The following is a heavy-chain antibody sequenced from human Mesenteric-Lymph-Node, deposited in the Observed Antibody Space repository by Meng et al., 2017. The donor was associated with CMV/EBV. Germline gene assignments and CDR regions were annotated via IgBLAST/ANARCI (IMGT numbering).Heavy chain of an antibody. CDR1: SYTFTSYG. J-gene: IGHJ1*01. CDR2: ISAYNSNT. CDR3: ARDSTRGVVPAVAFQH. D-gene: IGHD2-2*01. Sequence: SSYTFTSYGISWVRQATGQGLGWMGWISAYNSNTNYAQKLQDRVTMTTDTSTRTAYMELRSLRSDDTAVYYCARDSTRGVVPAVAFQHWGQGTLVTVSS. V-gene: IGHV1-18*01.